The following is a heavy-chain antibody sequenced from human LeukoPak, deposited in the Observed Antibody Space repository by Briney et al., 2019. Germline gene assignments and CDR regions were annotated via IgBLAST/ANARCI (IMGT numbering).Heavy chain of an antibody. Sequence: GGSLRLSCAASGFTFSDYVMMWVRQAPGKGLEWVSSISTSSTYIYYADSVKGRFTISRDNAKNSLYLQMNSLKAEDTAVYYCAREIVAAGLDYWGLGTLVTVSS. CDR3: AREIVAAGLDY. J-gene: IGHJ4*02. V-gene: IGHV3-21*01. CDR1: GFTFSDYV. CDR2: ISTSSTYI. D-gene: IGHD6-13*01.